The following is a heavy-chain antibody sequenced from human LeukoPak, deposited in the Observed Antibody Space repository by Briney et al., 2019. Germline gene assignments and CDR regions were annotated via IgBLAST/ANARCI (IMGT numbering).Heavy chain of an antibody. Sequence: PSETLSLTCTVSGGSISSYYWSWIRQPPGKGLEWIGYIYYSGSTYYNPSLKSRVTISVDTSKNQFSLKLSSVTAADTAVYYCARLSIASRADFDYWGQGTLVTVSS. CDR3: ARLSIASRADFDY. J-gene: IGHJ4*02. CDR2: IYYSGST. CDR1: GGSISSYY. V-gene: IGHV4-59*08. D-gene: IGHD3-3*02.